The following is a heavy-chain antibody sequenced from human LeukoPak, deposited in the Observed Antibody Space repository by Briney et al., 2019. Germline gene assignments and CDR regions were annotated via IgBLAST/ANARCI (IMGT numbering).Heavy chain of an antibody. CDR2: ISYDGSNT. CDR1: GFTFSSYD. CDR3: AKPYYYGSRSYMDY. J-gene: IGHJ4*02. D-gene: IGHD3-10*01. V-gene: IGHV3-30*18. Sequence: GGSRRLSCAASGFTFSSYDMNWVRQAPGKGLEWVAVISYDGSNTYYADSVKGRFTISRDNSKNMLYLQMNSLRAEDTAVYYCAKPYYYGSRSYMDYWGQGTLVTVSS.